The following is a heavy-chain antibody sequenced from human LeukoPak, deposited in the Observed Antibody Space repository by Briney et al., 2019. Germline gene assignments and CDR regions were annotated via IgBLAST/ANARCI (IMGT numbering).Heavy chain of an antibody. J-gene: IGHJ4*02. D-gene: IGHD3-10*01. CDR3: AAAPDIVAGSYPFLFNY. CDR1: GFTFTSSA. CDR2: IVVGSGNT. V-gene: IGHV1-58*01. Sequence: ASVKVSCKASGFTFTSSAVQWVRQARGQRREWRGWIVVGSGNTNYAQKFQERVTITRDMSTSTAYMELSSLRSEDTAVYYCAAAPDIVAGSYPFLFNYWGQGTLVTVSS.